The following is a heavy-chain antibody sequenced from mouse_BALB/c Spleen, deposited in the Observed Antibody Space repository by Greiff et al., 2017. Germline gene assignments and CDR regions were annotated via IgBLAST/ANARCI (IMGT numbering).Heavy chain of an antibody. CDR3: AREVLDGNYDFDY. D-gene: IGHD2-1*01. V-gene: IGHV1-9*01. J-gene: IGHJ2*01. Sequence: VQLVESGAELMKPGASVKISCKATGYTFSSYWIEWVKQRPGHGLEWIGEILPGSGSTNYNEKFKGKATFTADTSSNTAYMQLSSLTSEDSAVYYCAREVLDGNYDFDYWGQGTTLTVSS. CDR2: ILPGSGST. CDR1: GYTFSSYW.